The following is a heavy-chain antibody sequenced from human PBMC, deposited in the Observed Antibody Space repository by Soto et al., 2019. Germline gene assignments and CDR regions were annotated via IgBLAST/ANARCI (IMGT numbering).Heavy chain of an antibody. D-gene: IGHD4-17*01. V-gene: IGHV3-74*01. CDR1: GFTFSSRW. CDR3: ARGTQTTVTTRLFDC. CDR2: INSDGTTI. J-gene: IGHJ4*02. Sequence: GGSLRLSCAASGFTFSSRWMYWVRQAPGKGLVWVSRINSDGTTITYADSVKGRFTISRDNAKNTLYLQMNSLRAEDTAVYYCARGTQTTVTTRLFDCWGQGTLVTVSS.